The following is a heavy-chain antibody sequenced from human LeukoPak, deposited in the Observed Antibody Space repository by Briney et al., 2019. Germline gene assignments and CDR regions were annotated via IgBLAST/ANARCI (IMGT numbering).Heavy chain of an antibody. CDR2: INHSGST. CDR1: GFTFSSYS. CDR3: ARNFDY. V-gene: IGHV4-34*01. J-gene: IGHJ4*02. Sequence: PGGSLRLSCAASGFTFSSYSMNWVRHAPGKGLEWIGDINHSGSTNYNASLKSRVTISVDKSKNQFSLKLSSVTAADTAVYYCARNFDYWGQGTLVTVSS.